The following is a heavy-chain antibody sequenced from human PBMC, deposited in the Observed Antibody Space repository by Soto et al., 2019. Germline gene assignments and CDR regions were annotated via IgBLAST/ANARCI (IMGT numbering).Heavy chain of an antibody. V-gene: IGHV1-18*01. CDR3: ARGASCSSTSCYDNFHYGLAV. CDR1: GYTFTNYG. Sequence: QVQLVQSGPEVKNPGASLKVSCKASGYTFTNYGITWVRQAPGQGLEWMGWITASNGNANYAREIQGRLTLTRDKSTNTASMELRSLRSDDTAVYYCARGASCSSTSCYDNFHYGLAVWGQGTTVIVSS. CDR2: ITASNGNA. J-gene: IGHJ6*02. D-gene: IGHD2-2*01.